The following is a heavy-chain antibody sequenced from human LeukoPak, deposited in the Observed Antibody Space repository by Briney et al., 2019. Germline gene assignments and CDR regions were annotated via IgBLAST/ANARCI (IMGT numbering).Heavy chain of an antibody. CDR1: GFTFSSYG. CDR3: AKDSLLIQWELMDV. Sequence: GGSLRLSCAASGFTFSSYGMHWVRQAPGKGLEWVAFIRYDGSNKYYADSVKGRFTISRDNSKNTLYLQMNSLRAEDTAVYYCAKDSLLIQWELMDVWGKGTTVTVSS. CDR2: IRYDGSNK. D-gene: IGHD1-26*01. V-gene: IGHV3-30*02. J-gene: IGHJ6*04.